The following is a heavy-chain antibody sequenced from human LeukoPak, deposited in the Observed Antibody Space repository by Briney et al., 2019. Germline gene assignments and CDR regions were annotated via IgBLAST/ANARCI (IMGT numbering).Heavy chain of an antibody. V-gene: IGHV4-59*01. Sequence: SETLSLTCTVSGGSISSYYWSWLRQPPGKGLEWIGYIYYSGSTNYNPSLKSRVTISVDTSKNQFSLKLSSVTAADTAVYYCARITLDYGDYGIFDYWGQGTLVTVSS. CDR1: GGSISSYY. CDR3: ARITLDYGDYGIFDY. CDR2: IYYSGST. J-gene: IGHJ4*02. D-gene: IGHD4-17*01.